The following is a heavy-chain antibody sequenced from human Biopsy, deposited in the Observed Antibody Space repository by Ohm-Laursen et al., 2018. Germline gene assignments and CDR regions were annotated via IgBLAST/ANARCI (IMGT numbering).Heavy chain of an antibody. CDR2: IWYDGSIE. Sequence: SLRLSCTASGFTFNKHAMNWVRQAPGKGLEWVAVIWYDGSIEYYVDSVKGRFTISRDNYKNILYLQMNSLRVEDTAVYYCARDRLLYQDYSSGSDIWGQGTVVTVSS. CDR3: ARDRLLYQDYSSGSDI. V-gene: IGHV3-33*01. CDR1: GFTFNKHA. J-gene: IGHJ3*02. D-gene: IGHD3-22*01.